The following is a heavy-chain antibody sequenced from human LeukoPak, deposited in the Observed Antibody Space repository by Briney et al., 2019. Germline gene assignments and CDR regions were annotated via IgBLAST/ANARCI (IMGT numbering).Heavy chain of an antibody. CDR3: ARVSDRWAAAAPFDY. V-gene: IGHV4-61*08. J-gene: IGHJ4*02. D-gene: IGHD6-13*01. Sequence: ETLSLTCAVSGGSISSGGYSWSWIRQPPGKGLEWIGYIYYSGSTNYNPSLKSRVTISVDTSKNQFSLKLSSVTAADTAVYYCARVSDRWAAAAPFDYWGQGTLVTVSS. CDR2: IYYSGST. CDR1: GGSISSGGYS.